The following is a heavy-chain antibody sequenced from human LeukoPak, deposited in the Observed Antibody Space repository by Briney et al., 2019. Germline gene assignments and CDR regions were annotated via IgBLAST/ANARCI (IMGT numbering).Heavy chain of an antibody. CDR2: VYYSGST. CDR3: ERHVSGDYGWLGV. Sequence: SETLSLTCTVSGGSISSYYWRWIRQPAAKGLEWIGYVYYSGSTNYNPSLQSRVTISVDTSKNQFSLKLRSVTAADTAVYYCERHVSGDYGWLGVWGQGTTVTVSS. V-gene: IGHV4-59*08. D-gene: IGHD4-17*01. CDR1: GGSISSYY. J-gene: IGHJ6*02.